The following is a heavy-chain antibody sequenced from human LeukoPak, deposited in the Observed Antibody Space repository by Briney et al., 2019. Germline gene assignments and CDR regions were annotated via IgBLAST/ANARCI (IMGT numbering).Heavy chain of an antibody. V-gene: IGHV4-30-2*01. Sequence: SETLSLTCTVSGGSISSGGYYWSWIRQPPGKGLEWIGYIYHSGSTYYNPSLKSRVTMSVDTSKNQFSLKLSSVTAADTAVYYCARAGVPAAIYAFDIWGQGTMVTVSS. CDR1: GGSISSGGYY. D-gene: IGHD2-2*02. CDR2: IYHSGST. J-gene: IGHJ3*02. CDR3: ARAGVPAAIYAFDI.